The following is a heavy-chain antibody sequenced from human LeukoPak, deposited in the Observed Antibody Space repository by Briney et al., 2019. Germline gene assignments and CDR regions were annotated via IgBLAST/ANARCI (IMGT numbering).Heavy chain of an antibody. J-gene: IGHJ3*02. CDR3: ASQLTGDHDAFDI. D-gene: IGHD7-27*01. Sequence: SSETLSLTCAVYGGSFSGYYWSWIRQPPGKGLEWIGEINHSGSTNYNPSLKSRVTISVDTSKNQFSLKLSSVTAADTAVYYCASQLTGDHDAFDIWGQGTMVTVSS. V-gene: IGHV4-34*01. CDR2: INHSGST. CDR1: GGSFSGYY.